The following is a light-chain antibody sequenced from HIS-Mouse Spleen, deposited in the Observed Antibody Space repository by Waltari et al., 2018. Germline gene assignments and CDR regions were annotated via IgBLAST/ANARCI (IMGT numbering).Light chain of an antibody. CDR2: AAS. CDR3: QQSYSTPGT. J-gene: IGKJ1*01. Sequence: DIQMTQSPSSLSASLADRVTITCRASQSISSYLNWYQQKPGKAPKLLIYAASSLQSGVPSRFSGSGSGTDFTLTISSLQPEDFATYYCQQSYSTPGTFGQGTKVEIK. V-gene: IGKV1-39*01. CDR1: QSISSY.